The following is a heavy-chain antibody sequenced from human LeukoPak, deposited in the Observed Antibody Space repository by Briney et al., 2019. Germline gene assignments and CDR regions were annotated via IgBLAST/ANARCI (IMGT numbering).Heavy chain of an antibody. J-gene: IGHJ6*02. Sequence: ASVKVSCEASGYTFTGYYIHWVRQAPGQGLEWMGWINPNSGGTNYAQKLQGRVTMTTDTSTSTAYMELRSLRSDDTAVYYCARVQLRFLEWLLPHYYGMDVWGQGTTVTVSS. CDR2: INPNSGGT. V-gene: IGHV1-2*02. CDR3: ARVQLRFLEWLLPHYYGMDV. CDR1: GYTFTGYY. D-gene: IGHD3-3*01.